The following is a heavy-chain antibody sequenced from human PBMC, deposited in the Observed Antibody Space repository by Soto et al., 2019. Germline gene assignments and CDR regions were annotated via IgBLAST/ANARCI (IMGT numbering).Heavy chain of an antibody. CDR1: GYTFTTYD. V-gene: IGHV1-8*01. J-gene: IGHJ6*02. CDR2: MNPNSGNT. D-gene: IGHD3-22*01. CDR3: ARYHYYYCMDV. Sequence: QVQLVQSGAEVRKPGASVNVSCKASGYTFTTYDINWVRQATGQGLEWMGWMNPNSGNTVYAQKFQGRVTMTRNTSINTAYMELTSLTSDDTAVYYCARYHYYYCMDVWGQGTTVTVSS.